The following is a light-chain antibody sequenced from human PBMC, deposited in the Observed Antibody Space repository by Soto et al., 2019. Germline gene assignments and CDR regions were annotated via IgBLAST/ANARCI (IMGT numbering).Light chain of an antibody. V-gene: IGKV3-11*01. Sequence: EVVLTQSPATLSLSPGERATLSCRASENVRTFVDWYQQKPGQAPRLLIYGASNRATGIPARLSGSGSGTDFTLTICNLEPEDFAVYYCQQHSHWPPWTFGQGTRVEIQ. CDR1: ENVRTF. J-gene: IGKJ1*01. CDR2: GAS. CDR3: QQHSHWPPWT.